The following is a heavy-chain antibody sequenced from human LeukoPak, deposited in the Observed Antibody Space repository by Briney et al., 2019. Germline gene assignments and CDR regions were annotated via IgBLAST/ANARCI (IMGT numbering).Heavy chain of an antibody. CDR2: ISSSGSTI. V-gene: IGHV3-48*03. Sequence: QPGGSLRLSCAASGFTFSSYEMNWVRQAPGKGLEWVSYISSSGSTIYYADSVKGRFTISRDNAKNSLYLQMNSLRAEDTAVYYCARDEGSGWSPHHDYWGQGTLVTVSS. D-gene: IGHD6-19*01. CDR1: GFTFSSYE. J-gene: IGHJ4*02. CDR3: ARDEGSGWSPHHDY.